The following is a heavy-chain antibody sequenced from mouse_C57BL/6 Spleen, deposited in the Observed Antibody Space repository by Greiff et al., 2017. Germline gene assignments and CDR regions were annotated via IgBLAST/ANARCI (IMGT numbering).Heavy chain of an antibody. CDR1: GYTFTSYW. CDR3: TIFFTTVRYFDY. V-gene: IGHV1-5*01. CDR2: IYPGNSDS. D-gene: IGHD1-1*01. Sequence: EVQLQQSGPVLARPGASVKMSCKTSGYTFTSYWMHWVKQRHGQGLDWIGAIYPGNSDSSYNQKFKGKAKLTAGTSASTAYMELRSLTNEDSAVYYCTIFFTTVRYFDYWGQGTTLTVSA. J-gene: IGHJ2*01.